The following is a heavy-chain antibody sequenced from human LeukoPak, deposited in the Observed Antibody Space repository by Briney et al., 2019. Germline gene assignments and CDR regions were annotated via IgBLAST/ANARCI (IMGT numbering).Heavy chain of an antibody. J-gene: IGHJ4*02. D-gene: IGHD4-11*01. CDR2: IYSGGST. CDR1: GFTVSSNY. CDR3: AKDTTVTTPCYDFDY. V-gene: IGHV3-66*01. Sequence: GGSLRLSCAASGFTVSSNYMSWVRQAPGKGLEWVSVIYSGGSTYYADSVKGRFTISRDNSKNTLYLQMNSLRAEYTAVYYCAKDTTVTTPCYDFDYWGQGTLVTVSS.